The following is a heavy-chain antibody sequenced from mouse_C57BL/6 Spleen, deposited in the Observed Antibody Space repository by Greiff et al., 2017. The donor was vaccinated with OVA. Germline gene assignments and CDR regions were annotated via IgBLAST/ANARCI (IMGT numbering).Heavy chain of an antibody. Sequence: EVKVVESGGGLVKPGGSLKLSCAASGFTFSDYGMHWVRQAPEKGLEWVAYISSGSSTIYYADTVKGRFTISRDNAKNTLFLQMTSLRSEDTAMYYCARSDGYYGGYAMDYWGQGTSVTVSS. D-gene: IGHD2-3*01. CDR2: ISSGSSTI. V-gene: IGHV5-17*01. J-gene: IGHJ4*01. CDR1: GFTFSDYG. CDR3: ARSDGYYGGYAMDY.